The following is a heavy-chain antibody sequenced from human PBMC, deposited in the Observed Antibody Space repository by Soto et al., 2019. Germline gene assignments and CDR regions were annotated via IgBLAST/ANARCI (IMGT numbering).Heavy chain of an antibody. CDR1: GGSISSYY. V-gene: IGHV4-59*01. CDR3: ARASRDFWSGYPLWDY. CDR2: IYYSGST. D-gene: IGHD3-3*01. J-gene: IGHJ4*02. Sequence: SETLSLTCTVSGGSISSYYWSWIRQPPWKGLEWIGYIYYSGSTNYNPSLKSRVTISVDTSKNQFSLKLSSVTAADTAVYYCARASRDFWSGYPLWDYWGQGTLVTVSS.